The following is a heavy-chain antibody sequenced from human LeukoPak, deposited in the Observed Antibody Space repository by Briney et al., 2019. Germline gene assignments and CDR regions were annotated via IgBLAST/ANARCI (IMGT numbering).Heavy chain of an antibody. CDR2: IYYSGST. D-gene: IGHD3-3*01. J-gene: IGHJ5*02. V-gene: IGHV4-61*05. CDR3: ARGLYYDFWSGINWFDP. CDR1: GGSISSSNYY. Sequence: PSETLSLTCTVSGGSISSSNYYWGWIRQPPGKGLEWIGYIYYSGSTNYNPSLKSGVTISVATSKNQFSLKLSSVTAADTAVYYCARGLYYDFWSGINWFDPWGQGTLVTVSS.